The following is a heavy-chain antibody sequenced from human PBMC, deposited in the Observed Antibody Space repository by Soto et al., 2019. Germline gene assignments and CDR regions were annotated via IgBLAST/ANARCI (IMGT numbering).Heavy chain of an antibody. J-gene: IGHJ6*02. CDR1: GGTFSSYT. Sequence: SVKVSCKASGGTFSSYTVSWVRQGPGQGLEWMGSIIPILGIANYAQKFQGRVTITADKSTSTAYMELSSLRSEDTAVYFCARHLTLDYYYGMDVWGQGTTVTVS. CDR2: IIPILGIA. V-gene: IGHV1-69*02. CDR3: ARHLTLDYYYGMDV. D-gene: IGHD2-21*02.